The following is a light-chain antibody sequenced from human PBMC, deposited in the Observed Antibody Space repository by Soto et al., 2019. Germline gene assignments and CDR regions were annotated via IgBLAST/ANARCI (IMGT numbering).Light chain of an antibody. CDR2: WAS. J-gene: IGKJ2*01. V-gene: IGKV4-1*01. Sequence: DIVMTQSPDSLAVFLGERATINCKSSQSVLYSSNNNNYLAWFQQKPGQPPKLLIYWASTRESGVPDRFSGSGSGTDFTLTISSLQAEDVAVYYCQQHYSTPYTFGQGTKLEIK. CDR3: QQHYSTPYT. CDR1: QSVLYSSNNNNY.